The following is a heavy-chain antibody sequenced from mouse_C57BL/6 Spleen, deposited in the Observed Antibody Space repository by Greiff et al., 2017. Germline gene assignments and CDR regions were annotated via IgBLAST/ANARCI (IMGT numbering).Heavy chain of an antibody. V-gene: IGHV1-82*01. CDR2: IYPGDGDT. CDR3: ARVGTHYFDY. CDR1: GYAFSSSW. D-gene: IGHD4-1*01. J-gene: IGHJ2*01. Sequence: VMLVESGPELVKPGASVKISCKASGYAFSSSWMNWVKQRPGKGLEWIGRIYPGDGDTNYNGKFKGKATLTADKSSSTAYMQLSSLTSEDSAVYFCARVGTHYFDYWGQGTTLTVSS.